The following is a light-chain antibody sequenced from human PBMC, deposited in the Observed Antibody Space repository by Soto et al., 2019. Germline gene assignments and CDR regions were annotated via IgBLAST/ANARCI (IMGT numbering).Light chain of an antibody. J-gene: IGKJ1*01. V-gene: IGKV2-30*02. CDR3: MQGTHWPRT. CDR2: KVS. CDR1: QSLVHNNGNTY. Sequence: DVVMTQSPLSLPVTLGQPASISCRSTQSLVHNNGNTYLIWFHQRPGQSPRRLIYKVSIRDSGVPDRFSGSGSGTDFTLKISRVEADDVGVYSCMQGTHWPRTFGQGTKVEIK.